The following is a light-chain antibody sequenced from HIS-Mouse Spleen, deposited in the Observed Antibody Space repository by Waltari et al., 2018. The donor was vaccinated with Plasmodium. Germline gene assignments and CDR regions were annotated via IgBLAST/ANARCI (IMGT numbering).Light chain of an antibody. CDR1: SSNIGSNY. J-gene: IGLJ3*02. CDR2: RNN. V-gene: IGLV1-47*01. Sequence: QSVLTQPPSASGTPGQRVTISCSGSSSNIGSNYVYWYQQLPGTAPKLLIYRNNQRPSGVPDRFSCSKSGTSACLAISGLRSEDEADYYCAAWDDSLSGWVFGGGTKLTVL. CDR3: AAWDDSLSGWV.